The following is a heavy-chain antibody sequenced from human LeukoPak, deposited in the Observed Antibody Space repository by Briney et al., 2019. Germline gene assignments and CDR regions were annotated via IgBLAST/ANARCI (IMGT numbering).Heavy chain of an antibody. CDR3: ARQWQVTFDI. CDR1: GFTFSDYY. CDR2: ITSSGSTI. V-gene: IGHV3-11*01. J-gene: IGHJ3*02. Sequence: PGGSLRLSRAASGFTFSDYYMSWIRQAPGKGLEWVSYITSSGSTIYYADSMKGRFTISRDNAKNSLYLQMNSLRAEDTAVYYCARQWQVTFDIWGQGTMVTVSS. D-gene: IGHD6-19*01.